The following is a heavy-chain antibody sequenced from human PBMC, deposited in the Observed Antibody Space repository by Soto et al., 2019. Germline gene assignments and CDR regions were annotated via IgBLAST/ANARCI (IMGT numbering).Heavy chain of an antibody. CDR1: GGTFSSYA. Sequence: SVKVSCKASGGTFSSYAISWVRQAPGQGLEWMGGIIPIFGTANYAQKFQGRVTITADESTSTAYLQWSSLKASDTAMYFCARHEGPNYYDTNGHLDYWGQGTQVTVSS. J-gene: IGHJ4*02. CDR3: ARHEGPNYYDTNGHLDY. V-gene: IGHV1-69*13. D-gene: IGHD3-22*01. CDR2: IIPIFGTA.